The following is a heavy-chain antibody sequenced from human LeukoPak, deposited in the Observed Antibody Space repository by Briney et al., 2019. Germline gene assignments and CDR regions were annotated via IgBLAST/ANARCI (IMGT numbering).Heavy chain of an antibody. Sequence: PPETLSLTCTVPDGSIRSGDYYWSWIRQHPGKGLEWIGYISYSGITYSNPSLKSRVTISVGTSKRQFSLRLNSVTPADTAVYYCARDRGLKYGYSFLDSWGQGALVTVSS. CDR2: ISYSGIT. V-gene: IGHV4-31*03. D-gene: IGHD5-24*01. CDR3: ARDRGLKYGYSFLDS. CDR1: DGSIRSGDYY. J-gene: IGHJ4*02.